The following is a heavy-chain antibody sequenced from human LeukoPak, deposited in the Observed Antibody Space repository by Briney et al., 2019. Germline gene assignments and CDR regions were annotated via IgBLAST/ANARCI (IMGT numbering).Heavy chain of an antibody. D-gene: IGHD2-15*01. CDR3: AKAPVTSCRGAFCYPFDS. CDR2: TRSSDDGK. Sequence: PGGSLRLSCTGSGFSLSSYAMSWARRAPGEGLERVSATRSSDDGKYYADSVTGRFIMSRVNSRNAIDLQMNSLRAEDAAVYYSAKAPVTSCRGAFCYPFDSWGQGTLVTVSS. J-gene: IGHJ4*02. V-gene: IGHV3-23*01. CDR1: GFSLSSYA.